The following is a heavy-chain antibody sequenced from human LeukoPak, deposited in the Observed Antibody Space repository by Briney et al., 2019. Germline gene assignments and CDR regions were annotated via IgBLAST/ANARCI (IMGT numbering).Heavy chain of an antibody. CDR2: IRTKPHLYAT. J-gene: IGHJ5*02. CDR3: TRHPMLREVIGWFDP. D-gene: IGHD3-10*01. CDR1: GFSFTGSI. V-gene: IGHV3-73*01. Sequence: PGGSLRLSCVASGFSFTGSIIHWVRQAPGKGLEWVGRIRTKPHLYATSYGAAVSGRSTISRDDSKNTAYLRMNSLQTEDTAMYYCTRHPMLREVIGWFDPWGQGTLVTASS.